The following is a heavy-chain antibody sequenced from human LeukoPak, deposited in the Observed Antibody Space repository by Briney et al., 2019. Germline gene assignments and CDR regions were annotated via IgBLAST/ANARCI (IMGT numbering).Heavy chain of an antibody. Sequence: SVKLSCTASGGTFSSYAISWVRQAPGQGRGWMGGIIPIFGTANYAQKFKGRVTITTDESTNPAYMELSSLRSEHTAVYYCARDLDYYDSSGYYYYWGRGTLVSVS. CDR3: ARDLDYYDSSGYYYY. J-gene: IGHJ4*02. V-gene: IGHV1-69*05. D-gene: IGHD3-22*01. CDR2: IIPIFGTA. CDR1: GGTFSSYA.